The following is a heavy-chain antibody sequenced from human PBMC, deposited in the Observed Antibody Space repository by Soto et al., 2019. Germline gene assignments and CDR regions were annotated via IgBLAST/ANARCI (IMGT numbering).Heavy chain of an antibody. Sequence: PGGSLRLSCAASGFTFSTYWMGWVRHAPGKGLEWVANINEDGSQTYHVDSVKGRFTISRDNAKSSLYLQLNSLRAEDTAVYFCARVGIYYYMDVWGKGTTVTVSS. CDR1: GFTFSTYW. J-gene: IGHJ6*03. V-gene: IGHV3-7*01. CDR3: ARVGIYYYMDV. D-gene: IGHD7-27*01. CDR2: INEDGSQT.